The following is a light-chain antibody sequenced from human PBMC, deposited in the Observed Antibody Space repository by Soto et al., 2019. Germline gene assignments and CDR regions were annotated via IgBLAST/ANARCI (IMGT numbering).Light chain of an antibody. Sequence: EIVLTQSPATLSLSPGESATLSCRASQSVSSYLAWYQQKPGQAPRLLIYDASNRATGIPARFSGSGSGTAFTLTISILEPEDFAVYYCQQRSNWPLTFGGGTKVEIK. CDR2: DAS. CDR3: QQRSNWPLT. CDR1: QSVSSY. J-gene: IGKJ4*01. V-gene: IGKV3-11*01.